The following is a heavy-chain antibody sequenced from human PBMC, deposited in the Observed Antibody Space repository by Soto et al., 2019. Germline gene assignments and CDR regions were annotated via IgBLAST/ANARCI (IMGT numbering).Heavy chain of an antibody. V-gene: IGHV4-31*03. CDR1: GGSISSGGYY. CDR2: IYYSGST. Sequence: QVQLQESGPGLVKPSQTLSLTCTVSGGSISSGGYYWSWIRQHPGKGLEWIGYIYYSGSTYYNPSLKSRVTISVDTSKNQFSLKLSSVTAADTAVYYCARFGVVVPAAMIYSNYPKDNWFDPWGQGTLVTVSS. CDR3: ARFGVVVPAAMIYSNYPKDNWFDP. J-gene: IGHJ5*02. D-gene: IGHD2-2*01.